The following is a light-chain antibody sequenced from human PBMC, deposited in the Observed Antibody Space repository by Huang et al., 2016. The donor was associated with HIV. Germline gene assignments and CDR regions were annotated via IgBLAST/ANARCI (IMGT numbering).Light chain of an antibody. CDR1: QGISDA. Sequence: AIRLTQSPYSLSASVGDTVTITCRASQGISDALAWYQQKPGKAPQLLIFDASTMKTGFPSRFSGSGSGTDFTLTISSLRPEDFVTYYCQQFNNYPLTFGGGTKVEI. CDR3: QQFNNYPLT. J-gene: IGKJ4*01. V-gene: IGKV1D-13*01. CDR2: DAS.